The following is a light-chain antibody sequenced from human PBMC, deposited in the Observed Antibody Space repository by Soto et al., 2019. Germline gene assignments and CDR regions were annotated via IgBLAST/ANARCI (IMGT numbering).Light chain of an antibody. J-gene: IGKJ2*01. CDR1: HRLNTY. CDR2: GAS. CDR3: QQYFSYPYT. Sequence: IRMTQSPSSLSASIGDRVTFTCRASHRLNTYLAWYQQKPGKAPKLLIYGASTLESGVPSRFSGSGSGTDFTLLISSLQSEDFATYYCQQYFSYPYTFGQGTRLEIK. V-gene: IGKV1-8*01.